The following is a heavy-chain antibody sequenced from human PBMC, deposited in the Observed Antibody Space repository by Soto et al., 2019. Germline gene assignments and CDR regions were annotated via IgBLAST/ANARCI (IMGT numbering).Heavy chain of an antibody. V-gene: IGHV1-69*06. D-gene: IGHD3-3*01. CDR3: ARVCYNFWSRYHYYGMDV. CDR1: GGTFSSYA. Sequence: QVRLVQSGAEVKKPGSSVKVSCEASGGTFSSYAVTWVRQAPGQGLEWMGGIIPIVTTPNYAQKFQGRLTIYADKSTSTSYMELSSLRSEDTGVYYCARVCYNFWSRYHYYGMDVWGQGTTVIVS. CDR2: IIPIVTTP. J-gene: IGHJ6*02.